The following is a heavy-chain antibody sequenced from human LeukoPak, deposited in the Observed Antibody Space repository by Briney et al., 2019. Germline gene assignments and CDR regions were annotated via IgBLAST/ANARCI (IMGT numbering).Heavy chain of an antibody. CDR2: INGEGTST. V-gene: IGHV3-74*03. CDR1: EFTFSRFW. Sequence: PGGHLRLSCAASEFTFSRFWMHWVRQAPGKGLMWVSRINGEGTSTAYADSVKGRFSVSRDNAQITLYVQMNSLRVEDTAVYFCARIRVTDYVWGSSKGFDPWGQGTLVTVSS. CDR3: ARIRVTDYVWGSSKGFDP. D-gene: IGHD3-16*01. J-gene: IGHJ5*02.